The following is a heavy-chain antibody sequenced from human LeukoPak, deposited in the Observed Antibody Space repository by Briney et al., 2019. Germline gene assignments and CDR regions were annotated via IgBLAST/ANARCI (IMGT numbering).Heavy chain of an antibody. V-gene: IGHV3-30-3*01. J-gene: IGHJ3*02. D-gene: IGHD3-16*01. CDR1: GFTFSSYA. Sequence: PGGSLRLSCAASGFTFSSYAMHWVRQAPGKGLEWVAVISYDGSNKYYADSVKGRFTISRDNSKNTLYLQMNSLRAEDTAVYYCASSGGATGAFDIWGQGTMVTVSS. CDR2: ISYDGSNK. CDR3: ASSGGATGAFDI.